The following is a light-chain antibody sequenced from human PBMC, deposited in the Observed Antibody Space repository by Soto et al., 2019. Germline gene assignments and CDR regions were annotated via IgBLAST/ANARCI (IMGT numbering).Light chain of an antibody. J-gene: IGLJ1*01. CDR1: SSDVGAYNY. CDR2: DVN. V-gene: IGLV2-14*03. CDR3: SSYTSSSTYV. Sequence: SVLPQPASVSGSPGQSITISCTGTSSDVGAYNYVSWYQQHPGKAPRLMIYDVNNRPSGVSNRFSGSKSGNTASLTISGLQAEDEADYYCSSYTSSSTYVFGTGTKVTVL.